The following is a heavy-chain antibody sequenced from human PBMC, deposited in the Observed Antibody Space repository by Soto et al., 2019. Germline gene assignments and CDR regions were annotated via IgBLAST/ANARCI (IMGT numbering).Heavy chain of an antibody. V-gene: IGHV1-69*13. CDR3: ARLYSGSSKSNYYYYGMDV. D-gene: IGHD1-26*01. CDR2: IIPIFGTA. Sequence: ASVKVSCKASGGTFSSYAISWVRQAPGQGLEWMGGIIPIFGTANYAQKFQGRVTITADESTSTAYMELSSLRSEDTAVYYCARLYSGSSKSNYYYYGMDVWGQGTTVTVSS. J-gene: IGHJ6*02. CDR1: GGTFSSYA.